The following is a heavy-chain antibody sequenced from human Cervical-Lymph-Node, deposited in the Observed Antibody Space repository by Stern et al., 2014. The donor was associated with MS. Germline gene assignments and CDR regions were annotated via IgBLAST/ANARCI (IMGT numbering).Heavy chain of an antibody. CDR3: ARHGPPRRRDDSNHPNFDY. D-gene: IGHD5-24*01. CDR2: LSYSGNT. CDR1: GGSISSNY. J-gene: IGHJ4*02. V-gene: IGHV4-59*08. Sequence: QLQLQESGPGLVKPSETLSLTCTVSGGSISSNYWSWIRQPPGKGLEWIGYLSYSGNTNYNPSLKSRVTTTVDTSKNHSSLYLRSVPAADTAVYYCARHGPPRRRDDSNHPNFDYWGPGTLVAVSS.